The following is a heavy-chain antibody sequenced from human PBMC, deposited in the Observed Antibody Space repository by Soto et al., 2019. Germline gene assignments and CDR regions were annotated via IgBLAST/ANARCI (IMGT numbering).Heavy chain of an antibody. D-gene: IGHD3-10*01. CDR3: ARIRARFSRSAFDI. CDR2: INSSGST. CDR1: AGSFTTYY. Sequence: QVQLQQWGAGLLKPSETLSLTCAVYAGSFTTYYWSWIRQPPGKGLEWIGEINSSGSTNYNPSLKSRLTISVYTSKNQFSLRLTSVTAADTAVYYCARIRARFSRSAFDIWGQGTMVTVSS. V-gene: IGHV4-34*01. J-gene: IGHJ3*02.